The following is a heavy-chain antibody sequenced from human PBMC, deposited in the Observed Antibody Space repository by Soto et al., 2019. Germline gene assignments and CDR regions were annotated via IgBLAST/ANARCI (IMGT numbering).Heavy chain of an antibody. Sequence: GGSLRLSCAASGFTFSSYGMHWVRQAPGKGLEWVAVIWYDGSNKYYADSVKGRFTISGDNSKNTLYLQMNSLRAEDTAVYYCARDPRNIFGVVIIEHFDYWGQGTLVTVSS. J-gene: IGHJ4*02. V-gene: IGHV3-33*01. CDR2: IWYDGSNK. D-gene: IGHD3-3*02. CDR1: GFTFSSYG. CDR3: ARDPRNIFGVVIIEHFDY.